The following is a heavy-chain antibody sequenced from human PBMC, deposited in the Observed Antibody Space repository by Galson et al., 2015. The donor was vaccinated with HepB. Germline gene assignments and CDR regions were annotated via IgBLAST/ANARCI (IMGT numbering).Heavy chain of an antibody. V-gene: IGHV3-7*03. Sequence: SLRLSCAASGFTFSSYWMSWVRQAPGKGLEWVANIKQDGSEKYYVDSVKGRFTISRDNAKNSLYLQMNSLRAEDTAVYYCARDWGYCTNGVCYTDYYYGMDVWGQGTTVTVSS. CDR3: ARDWGYCTNGVCYTDYYYGMDV. J-gene: IGHJ6*02. CDR1: GFTFSSYW. CDR2: IKQDGSEK. D-gene: IGHD2-8*01.